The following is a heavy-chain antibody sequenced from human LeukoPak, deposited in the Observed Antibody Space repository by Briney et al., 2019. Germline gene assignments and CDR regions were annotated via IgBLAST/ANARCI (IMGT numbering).Heavy chain of an antibody. CDR3: ARAGSHRNSGYDY. Sequence: GGSLRLSCAASGFTFDDYAMHWVRQAPGKGLEWVSGISWNSGSIGYADSVKGRFTISRDNAKNSLYLLMNSLRAEDTAVYYCARAGSHRNSGYDYWGQGTLVTVSS. D-gene: IGHD5-12*01. CDR2: ISWNSGSI. J-gene: IGHJ4*02. V-gene: IGHV3-9*01. CDR1: GFTFDDYA.